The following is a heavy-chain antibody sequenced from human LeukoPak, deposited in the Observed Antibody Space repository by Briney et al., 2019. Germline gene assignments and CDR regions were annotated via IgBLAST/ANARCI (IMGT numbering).Heavy chain of an antibody. CDR1: GYSFTSYW. J-gene: IGHJ4*02. CDR2: IDPRDSDT. CDR3: ARALPGYNYGFSY. Sequence: GESLRISCKGSGYSFTSYWINWVRQMPGKGLEWMGRIDPRDSDTNYSPSFQGHVTISADEYISTAFLQWSSLKASDSAMYYCARALPGYNYGFSYWGQGTLVTVSS. D-gene: IGHD5-18*01. V-gene: IGHV5-10-1*01.